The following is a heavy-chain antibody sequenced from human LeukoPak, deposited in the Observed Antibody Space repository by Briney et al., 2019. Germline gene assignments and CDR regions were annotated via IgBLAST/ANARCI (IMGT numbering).Heavy chain of an antibody. J-gene: IGHJ4*02. D-gene: IGHD3-22*01. CDR3: ARAQDFSDSSGPNYLDF. V-gene: IGHV4-38-2*01. CDR2: FSHRGGS. Sequence: SETLSLTCAVSGYSLSSGFFCDWVRQSPGKGLEGIGSFSHRGGSYHNPSLKSRVTISVDTSKNQFSLKLLSVTAADTAVYYCARAQDFSDSSGPNYLDFWGQGILITVSS. CDR1: GYSLSSGFF.